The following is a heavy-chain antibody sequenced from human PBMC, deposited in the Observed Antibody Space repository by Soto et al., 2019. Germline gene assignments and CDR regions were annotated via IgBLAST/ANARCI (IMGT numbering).Heavy chain of an antibody. CDR3: ARGDRGGSGSPASYYYSGWDV. CDR2: ISAGGDMT. D-gene: IGHD2-15*01. V-gene: IGHV3-23*01. CDR1: GFALSSYA. Sequence: DVQLLESGGQLVQPGGSLRLSCSASGFALSSYAMSWVRQAPGKGLQWVSSISAGGDMTYNSDSVKGRFTISRDNSSNALFLQMHNLSIEDTALYYCARGDRGGSGSPASYYYSGWDVCGQGATVTVS. J-gene: IGHJ6*02.